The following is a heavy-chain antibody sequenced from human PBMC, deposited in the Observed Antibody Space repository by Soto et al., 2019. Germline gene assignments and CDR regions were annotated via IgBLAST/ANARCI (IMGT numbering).Heavy chain of an antibody. D-gene: IGHD3-3*01. CDR1: GGSISSSSYY. J-gene: IGHJ5*02. CDR2: IYYSGST. CDR3: ATVRFLEWLLFDP. V-gene: IGHV4-39*01. Sequence: SETLSLTCTVSGGSISSSSYYWGWIRQPPGKGLEWIGSIYYSGSTYYNPSLKSRVTISVDTSKNQFSLKLSSVAAADTAVYYCATVRFLEWLLFDPWGQGTLVTVSS.